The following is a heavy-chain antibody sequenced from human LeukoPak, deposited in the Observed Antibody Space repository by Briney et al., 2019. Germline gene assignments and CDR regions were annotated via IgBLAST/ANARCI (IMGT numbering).Heavy chain of an antibody. CDR3: ARDRGSRVANQGAFDI. D-gene: IGHD1-14*01. V-gene: IGHV3-11*01. Sequence: GGPLRLSCAGSGFSISDYYMTWIRQPPGRGLEWVSYISGTGNNKYYTDSVKGRFTISRDSAENSLDLQMNSLRAEDTAVYYCARDRGSRVANQGAFDIWGRGTMVTVSS. CDR1: GFSISDYY. J-gene: IGHJ3*02. CDR2: ISGTGNNK.